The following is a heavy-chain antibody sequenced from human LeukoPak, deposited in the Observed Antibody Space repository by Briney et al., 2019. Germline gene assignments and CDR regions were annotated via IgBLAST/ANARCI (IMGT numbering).Heavy chain of an antibody. J-gene: IGHJ6*03. V-gene: IGHV1-2*02. CDR2: INPNSGGT. Sequence: ASVKVSCKASGYTFTGYYMHWVRQAPGQGLEWMGWINPNSGGTNYAQKFQGRVTMTRDTSISTAYMELSRLRSDGTAVYYCARKVGATIAYMDVWGKGTTVTVSS. CDR1: GYTFTGYY. D-gene: IGHD1-26*01. CDR3: ARKVGATIAYMDV.